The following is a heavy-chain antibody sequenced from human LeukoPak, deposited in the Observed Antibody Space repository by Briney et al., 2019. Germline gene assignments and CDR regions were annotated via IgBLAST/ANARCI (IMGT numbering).Heavy chain of an antibody. J-gene: IGHJ4*02. Sequence: GASVKVSCKASGYTFTSYGISWVRQAPGQRLEWMGWINAGNGNTKYSQKFQGRVTITRDTSASTAYMELSSLRSEDTAVYYCASGAAGMRTFDYWGQGALVTVSS. CDR1: GYTFTSYG. V-gene: IGHV1-3*01. CDR2: INAGNGNT. D-gene: IGHD6-13*01. CDR3: ASGAAGMRTFDY.